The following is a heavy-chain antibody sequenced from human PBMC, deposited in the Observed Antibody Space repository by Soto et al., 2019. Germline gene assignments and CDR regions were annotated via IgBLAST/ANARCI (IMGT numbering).Heavy chain of an antibody. Sequence: QNTLKESGPTLVRPTQTLTLTCTFSGFSLSTSRLGVVWIRQPPGKALEWLALIYWNDDKRYSPSLKARLTITKDTSKTQVVLTMTNMDPVDTATYYCAHRPSGWYLFDYWGQGTLVTVSS. V-gene: IGHV2-5*01. J-gene: IGHJ4*02. CDR2: IYWNDDK. CDR3: AHRPSGWYLFDY. CDR1: GFSLSTSRLG. D-gene: IGHD6-19*01.